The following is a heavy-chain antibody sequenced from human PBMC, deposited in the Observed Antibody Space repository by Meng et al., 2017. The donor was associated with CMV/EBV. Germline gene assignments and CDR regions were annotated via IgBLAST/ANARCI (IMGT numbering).Heavy chain of an antibody. CDR3: ARVWYSSSSPEAFDI. CDR1: GYPFTSYY. Sequence: SGYPFTSYYMHWVRQAPGQGLEWMGIINPSGGSTSYAQKFQGRVTMTRDTSTSTVYMELSSLRSEDTAVYYCARVWYSSSSPEAFDIWGQGTMVTVSS. V-gene: IGHV1-46*01. J-gene: IGHJ3*02. D-gene: IGHD6-6*01. CDR2: INPSGGST.